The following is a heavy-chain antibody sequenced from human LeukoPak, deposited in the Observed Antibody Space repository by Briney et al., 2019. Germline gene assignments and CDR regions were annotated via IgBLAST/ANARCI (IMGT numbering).Heavy chain of an antibody. CDR1: GYTFTDYY. Sequence: ASVKVSCKASGYTFTDYYMYWVRQAPGQGPECMGVIHPSGGSTTYAQKFQGRATLTKDTATSTVYIELSSLRSDDTAVYYCARMAMDPAMVTNFFDLWGQGTLLTVSA. CDR2: IHPSGGST. V-gene: IGHV1-46*01. D-gene: IGHD5-18*01. J-gene: IGHJ4*02. CDR3: ARMAMDPAMVTNFFDL.